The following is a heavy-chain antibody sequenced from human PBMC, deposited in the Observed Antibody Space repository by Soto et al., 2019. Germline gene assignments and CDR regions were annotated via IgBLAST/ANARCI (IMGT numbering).Heavy chain of an antibody. CDR3: ATLPPRIVVALLPIPS. D-gene: IGHD2-21*01. CDR2: IYHSGSP. CDR1: GGSISSTNW. V-gene: IGHV4-4*02. J-gene: IGHJ5*01. Sequence: QVQLRESGPGLVKTSGTLSLTCAVSGGSISSTNWWTWVRQPPGKGLEWIGEIYHSGSPTYSPSFRGRATIPLDKSNNQSSLRLRSLTAADTAVFYCATLPPRIVVALLPIPSWGQGILVTVSS.